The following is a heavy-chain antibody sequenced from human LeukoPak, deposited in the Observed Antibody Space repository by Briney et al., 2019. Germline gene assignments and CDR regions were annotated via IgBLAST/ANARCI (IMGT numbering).Heavy chain of an antibody. D-gene: IGHD3-10*01. CDR3: AKDRRVRGVTNYGMDV. J-gene: IGHJ6*02. CDR2: ISGSGGST. V-gene: IGHV3-23*01. Sequence: GGSLRLSCAASGFTFSSYAMSWVRQAPGKGLEWVSAISGSGGSTYYADSVKGRFTISRDNSKNTLYLQMNSLRAEDTAVYYCAKDRRVRGVTNYGMDVWGQGTTVTVPS. CDR1: GFTFSSYA.